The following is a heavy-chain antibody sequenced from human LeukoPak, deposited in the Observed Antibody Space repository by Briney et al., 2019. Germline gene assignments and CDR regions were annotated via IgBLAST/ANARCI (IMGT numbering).Heavy chain of an antibody. CDR3: AREGGYSSADYYYYYYMDV. Sequence: ASVTVSFTSSVYTFTIYGISWVRQAPGQGLEWMGWISAYNGNTNYAQKLQGRVTMTTDTSPSTAYMELRSLRSDDTAVYSCAREGGYSSADYYYYYYMDVWGKGTTVTVSS. D-gene: IGHD6-25*01. J-gene: IGHJ6*03. V-gene: IGHV1-18*01. CDR1: VYTFTIYG. CDR2: ISAYNGNT.